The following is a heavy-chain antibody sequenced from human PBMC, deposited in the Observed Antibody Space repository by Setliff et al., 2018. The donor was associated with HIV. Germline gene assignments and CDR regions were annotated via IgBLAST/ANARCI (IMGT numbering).Heavy chain of an antibody. CDR3: AREAYSSSWYINYMDV. CDR2: IYTSGSSN. CDR1: GGSISSSY. V-gene: IGHV4-4*07. J-gene: IGHJ6*03. D-gene: IGHD6-13*01. Sequence: PSETLSLTCTVSGGSISSSYWSWIRQPAGKGLEWIGRIYTSGSSNNYNPSLKSRVTMSVDTSKNQFSLKLSSVTAADTAVYYCAREAYSSSWYINYMDVWGKGTTVTVSS.